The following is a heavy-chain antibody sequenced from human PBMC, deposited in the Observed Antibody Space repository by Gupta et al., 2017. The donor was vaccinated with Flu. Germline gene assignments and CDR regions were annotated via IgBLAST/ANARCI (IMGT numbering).Heavy chain of an antibody. D-gene: IGHD2-21*01. Sequence: QVQLVESGGGVVQPGRSLRPSCSASGFTFDNYGLPWFRQRPGKGLEWLAVISYDGSNTFYAESVKGRFTMSRDNSKNTLYLQMNSLRPADTAIYFCAKVGETYCDMGTCHKAFDYWGQGTVVTVSS. V-gene: IGHV3-30*18. CDR2: ISYDGSNT. CDR3: AKVGETYCDMGTCHKAFDY. CDR1: GFTFDNYG. J-gene: IGHJ4*02.